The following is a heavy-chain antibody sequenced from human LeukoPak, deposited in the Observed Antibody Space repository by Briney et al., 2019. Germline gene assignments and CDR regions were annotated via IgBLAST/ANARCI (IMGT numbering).Heavy chain of an antibody. Sequence: ASVKVSCKASGFTFTSSAMQWVRQARGQRLEWIGWIVVGSGNTNYAQKFQERVTITRDMSTSTAYMGLSSLRSEDAAVYYCAAELGRRAAFDIWGQGTMVTVSS. V-gene: IGHV1-58*02. J-gene: IGHJ3*02. CDR3: AAELGRRAAFDI. CDR1: GFTFTSSA. CDR2: IVVGSGNT. D-gene: IGHD1-1*01.